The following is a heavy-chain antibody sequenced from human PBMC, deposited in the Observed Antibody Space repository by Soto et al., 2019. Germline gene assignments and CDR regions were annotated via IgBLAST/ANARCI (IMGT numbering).Heavy chain of an antibody. J-gene: IGHJ6*02. Sequence: PGGSLRLSCAASGFTFSSYEMNWVRQAPGKGLEWVSYISSSGSTIYYADSVKGRFTISRDNAKNSLYLQMNSLRAEDAAVYYCARVAEWIHGMDVWGQGTTDTVS. D-gene: IGHD5-18*01. CDR2: ISSSGSTI. V-gene: IGHV3-48*03. CDR3: ARVAEWIHGMDV. CDR1: GFTFSSYE.